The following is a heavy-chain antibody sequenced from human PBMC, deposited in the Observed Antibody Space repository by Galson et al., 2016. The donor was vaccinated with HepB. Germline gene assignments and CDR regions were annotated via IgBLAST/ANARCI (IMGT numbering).Heavy chain of an antibody. CDR1: GFTFINYS. V-gene: IGHV3-74*01. Sequence: SLRLSCAASGFTFINYSMYWVRQPPGKGLMWVSHIEHNGSSPNYAESVRGRFTISRDNDKNTVYLQMNSLRGDDTALYYCVKDREEDFDVFDLWGQGTMVTVSS. J-gene: IGHJ3*01. CDR2: IEHNGSSP. CDR3: VKDREEDFDVFDL.